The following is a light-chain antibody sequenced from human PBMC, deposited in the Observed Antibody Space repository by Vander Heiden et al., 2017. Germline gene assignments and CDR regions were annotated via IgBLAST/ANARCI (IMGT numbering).Light chain of an antibody. J-gene: IGLJ2*01. V-gene: IGLV1-44*01. CDR2: SNN. CDR3: AAWDDSLNGYVV. Sequence: QSVLTQPPSSSGTPGQRLTISCSGSRSNIGSNTVHWYQQLPGTAPKRLIYSNNQRPSGVPDRFSGSKSGTSASLASSGLQSEDEADYYCAAWDDSLNGYVVFGGGTKLTVL. CDR1: RSNIGSNT.